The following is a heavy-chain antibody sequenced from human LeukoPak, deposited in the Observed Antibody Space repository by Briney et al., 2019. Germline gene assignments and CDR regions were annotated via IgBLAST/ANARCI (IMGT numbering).Heavy chain of an antibody. V-gene: IGHV3-23*01. CDR3: AKDRFEWFGEYLFDY. Sequence: PGGSLRLSCAASGFTFSSYAMSWVRQAPGKGLEWVSAISGSGGSTYYADSVKCRFTISRDNSKNTLYLQMNSLSAEDTAVYYCAKDRFEWFGEYLFDYWGQGTLVTVSS. CDR2: ISGSGGST. J-gene: IGHJ4*02. CDR1: GFTFSSYA. D-gene: IGHD3-10*01.